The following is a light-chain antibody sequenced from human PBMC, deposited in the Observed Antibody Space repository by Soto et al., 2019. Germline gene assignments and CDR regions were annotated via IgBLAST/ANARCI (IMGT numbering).Light chain of an antibody. V-gene: IGKV1-6*01. CDR1: QAIRND. CDR2: AAS. Sequence: SQLTQSPSSLSAFVGDRVTITCRASQAIRNDLVWFQQKPGKAPILLIYAASTLQSGVPPRFSGSGSGTDFTLTISSLRAEDFATYYCLQDYTYPRTFGGGTKVDI. CDR3: LQDYTYPRT. J-gene: IGKJ4*01.